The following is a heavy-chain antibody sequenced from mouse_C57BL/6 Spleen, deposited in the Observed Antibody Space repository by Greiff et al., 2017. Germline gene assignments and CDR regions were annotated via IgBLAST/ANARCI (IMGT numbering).Heavy chain of an antibody. J-gene: IGHJ1*03. CDR2: ISYDGSN. CDR3: ARVPYYGSSYWYFDV. V-gene: IGHV3-6*01. D-gene: IGHD1-1*01. CDR1: GYSITSGYY. Sequence: VQLQQSGPGLVKPSQSLSLTCSVTGYSITSGYYWNWIRQFPGNKLEWMGYISYDGSNNYNPSLKNRISITRDTSKNQFFLKLNSVTTEDTATYYCARVPYYGSSYWYFDVWGTGTTVTVSS.